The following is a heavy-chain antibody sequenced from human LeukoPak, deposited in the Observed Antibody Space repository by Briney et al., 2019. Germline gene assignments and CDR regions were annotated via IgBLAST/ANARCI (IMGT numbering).Heavy chain of an antibody. CDR1: GGSISSSSYY. Sequence: SETLSLTCTVSGGSISSSSYYWGWIRQPPGKGLEWIGSIYYGGSSYYNPSLKSRVSISVDTSNNQFSLKVNSVTAADTAVYYCARDAGHQLSRRNYYAMGVWGQGTTVTVSS. D-gene: IGHD2-2*01. J-gene: IGHJ6*02. V-gene: IGHV4-39*07. CDR2: IYYGGSS. CDR3: ARDAGHQLSRRNYYAMGV.